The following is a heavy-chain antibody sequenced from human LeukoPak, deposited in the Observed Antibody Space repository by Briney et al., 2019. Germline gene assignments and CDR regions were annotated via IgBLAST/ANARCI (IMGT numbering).Heavy chain of an antibody. D-gene: IGHD3-10*01. CDR2: ISGSGGST. CDR1: GFTFSSYA. V-gene: IGHV3-23*01. Sequence: GGSLRLSCAASGFTFSSYAMSWVRQAPGKGLEWVSAISGSGGSTYYADSVKGRFTISRDNSKNTLYLQMNSLRAEDTAVYYCARITMVRGVITYWGQGTLVTVSS. CDR3: ARITMVRGVITY. J-gene: IGHJ4*02.